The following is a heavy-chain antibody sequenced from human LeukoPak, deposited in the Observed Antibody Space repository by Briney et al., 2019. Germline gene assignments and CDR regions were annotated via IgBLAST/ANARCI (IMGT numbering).Heavy chain of an antibody. V-gene: IGHV3-23*01. CDR1: GFSFSTYA. J-gene: IGHJ4*02. CDR2: IRGNGDT. Sequence: GGSLRLSCAASGFSFSTYAMSWVRRAPARGLEWVSSIRGNGDTFYADSVKGRFTLSRDDSRNTVYLQLNNLRVDDTAVYYCAKANWVSNADAVWWGQGTVVTVSS. CDR3: AKANWVSNADAVW. D-gene: IGHD1-1*01.